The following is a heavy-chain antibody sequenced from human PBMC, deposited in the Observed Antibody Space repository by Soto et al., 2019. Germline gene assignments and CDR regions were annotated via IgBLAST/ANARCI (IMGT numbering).Heavy chain of an antibody. CDR3: ARPGIVGEHYYYYGMDG. V-gene: IGHV4-39*01. J-gene: IGHJ6*02. D-gene: IGHD1-26*01. CDR1: GGSISSSSYY. Sequence: QLQLQESGPGLVKPSETLSLTCTVSGGSISSSSYYWGWIRQPPGKGLEWIGSLYYSGSTYYNPSLKSRVTIYEDTSKNQFSLKRSSVTAADTAVYYCARPGIVGEHYYYYGMDGWGQGTTVTVSS. CDR2: LYYSGST.